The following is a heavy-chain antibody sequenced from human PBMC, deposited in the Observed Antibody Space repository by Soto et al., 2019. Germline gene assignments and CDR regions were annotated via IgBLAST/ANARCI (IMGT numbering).Heavy chain of an antibody. Sequence: GGSLRLSCAASGFTFSSYSMNWVRQAPGKGLEWVSYISSSSSTIYYADSVKGRFTISRDNAKNSLYLQMNSLRDEDTAVYYCARETTRLLWFGELSEPDAFDIWGQGTMVTVSS. CDR3: ARETTRLLWFGELSEPDAFDI. CDR1: GFTFSSYS. CDR2: ISSSSSTI. V-gene: IGHV3-48*02. D-gene: IGHD3-10*01. J-gene: IGHJ3*02.